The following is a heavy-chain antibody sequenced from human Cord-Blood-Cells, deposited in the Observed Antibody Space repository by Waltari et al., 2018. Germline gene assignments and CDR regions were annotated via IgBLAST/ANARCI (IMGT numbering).Heavy chain of an antibody. Sequence: QVQLVQSGAEVKKPGASVKVSCKASGYTFTGYYMHWVRQAPGQGLEWSGWINPNSGGTNYAQKFQGRVTMTRDTSISTAYMELSRLRSDDTAVYYCAREGGRITMVRGVIIHYWGQGTLVTVSS. J-gene: IGHJ4*02. CDR2: INPNSGGT. CDR1: GYTFTGYY. CDR3: AREGGRITMVRGVIIHY. V-gene: IGHV1-2*02. D-gene: IGHD3-10*01.